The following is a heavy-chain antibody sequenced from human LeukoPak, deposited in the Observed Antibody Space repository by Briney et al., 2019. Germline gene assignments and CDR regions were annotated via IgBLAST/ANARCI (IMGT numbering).Heavy chain of an antibody. J-gene: IGHJ3*02. CDR2: FYYSGGT. D-gene: IGHD3-22*01. Sequence: SETLSLTCTVSGGSISSSSFYWGWIRQPPGKGLEWIGSFYYSGGTDYNPSLKTRVTISVDTSKNQFSLKLSSVTAADTAVYYCANLDYDRAFDIWGQGTMVTVSS. CDR3: ANLDYDRAFDI. V-gene: IGHV4-39*01. CDR1: GGSISSSSFY.